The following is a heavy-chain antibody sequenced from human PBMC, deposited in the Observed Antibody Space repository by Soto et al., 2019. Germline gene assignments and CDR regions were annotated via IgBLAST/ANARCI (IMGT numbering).Heavy chain of an antibody. J-gene: IGHJ6*02. CDR3: ARGPRGYVYYHGMDV. CDR2: IDTSGTT. V-gene: IGHV4-4*07. D-gene: IGHD3-16*01. Sequence: SEPLSLTCTVSGGSISSYYCSWIRQAAGKGLEWIGRIDTSGTTNYNPSLRSRVTMSVDASKNQFSLNLSSVTAADTAVYFCARGPRGYVYYHGMDVWGQGTTVTVSS. CDR1: GGSISSYY.